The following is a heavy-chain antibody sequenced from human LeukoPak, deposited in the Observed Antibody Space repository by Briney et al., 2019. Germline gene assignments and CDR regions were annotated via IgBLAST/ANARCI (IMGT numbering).Heavy chain of an antibody. J-gene: IGHJ4*02. CDR1: GDSINSGGYF. D-gene: IGHD3/OR15-3a*01. CDR2: IFYNGDA. V-gene: IGHV4-31*03. Sequence: PSQTLSLTCSVSGDSINSGGYFWSWIRQHPGKGLEWIGYIFYNGDAYYNPSLKSRLTMSVDTSKNHFSLRVSSVTAEDTALYYCARGPGADGLAYWGQGALVIVSA. CDR3: ARGPGADGLAY.